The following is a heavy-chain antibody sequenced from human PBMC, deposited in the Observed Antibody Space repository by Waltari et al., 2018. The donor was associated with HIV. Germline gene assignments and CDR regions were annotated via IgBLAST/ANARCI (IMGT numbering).Heavy chain of an antibody. CDR2: IYWDDDK. CDR1: GFSLSTSGVG. CDR3: ARTAITMVRGSLLD. D-gene: IGHD3-10*01. J-gene: IGHJ4*02. Sequence: QITLKESGPTLVKPKQTLTLTCTFSGFSLSTSGVGVGWIRQPPGKALEWLALIYWDDDKRYGPSLKSRITITKDTSKNQVVLTMTNMDPVDTATYYCARTAITMVRGSLLDWGQGTLVTVSS. V-gene: IGHV2-5*05.